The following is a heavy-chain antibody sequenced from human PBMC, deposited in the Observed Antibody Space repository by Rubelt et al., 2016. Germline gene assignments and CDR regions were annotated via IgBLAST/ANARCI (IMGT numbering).Heavy chain of an antibody. CDR2: IFYSGST. Sequence: QVQLQESGPGLVKPSETLSLTCTVSGGSISNYYWSWIRQPPGKGLEWIGYIFYSGSTNYNPSLKSRVTISVGPARNQFSLRLSVGTAAETAVYYCAEELCSGGNCYLGYWGQGTRVTVSS. D-gene: IGHD2-15*01. V-gene: IGHV4-59*01. CDR1: GGSISNYY. J-gene: IGHJ4*02. CDR3: AEELCSGGNCYLGY.